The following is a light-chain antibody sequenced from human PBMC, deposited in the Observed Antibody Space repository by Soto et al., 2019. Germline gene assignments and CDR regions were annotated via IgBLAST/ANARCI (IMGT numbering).Light chain of an antibody. CDR1: QTVIKY. Sequence: EVVLTQSPATLSLSPGETATLSCRASQTVIKYLAWFQQKPGQAPRLLIYDTSNRATGIPARFSGSGSGTDFTLTISSLEPEDFAVYYCQQRYNWPPITFGQGTRLDIK. J-gene: IGKJ5*01. CDR3: QQRYNWPPIT. CDR2: DTS. V-gene: IGKV3-11*01.